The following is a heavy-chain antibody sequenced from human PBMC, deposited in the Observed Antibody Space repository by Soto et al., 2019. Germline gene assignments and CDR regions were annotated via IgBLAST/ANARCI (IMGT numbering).Heavy chain of an antibody. CDR1: GYSFTNND. CDR3: AREVTMVRGARVYGMDV. D-gene: IGHD3-10*01. Sequence: GASVKVSCKASGYSFTNNDVTWVRQATGQGLEWMGWMNPGSGDTGYAQKFQGRVTMTRDLTISTAYMELSGLRSDDTAVYYCAREVTMVRGARVYGMDVWGQGTTVTV. CDR2: MNPGSGDT. J-gene: IGHJ6*02. V-gene: IGHV1-8*01.